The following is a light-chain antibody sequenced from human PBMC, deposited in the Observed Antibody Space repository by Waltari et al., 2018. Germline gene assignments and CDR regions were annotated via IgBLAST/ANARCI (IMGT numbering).Light chain of an antibody. CDR1: QSITRW. CDR3: QQFVGYPYT. J-gene: IGKJ2*01. V-gene: IGKV1-5*03. CDR2: EAS. Sequence: DIQLTQSPPTLAASVGDRVTIPCRASQSITRWLAWYQQKPGRAPKLLIYEASNVVTGVPSRFSGTGSGTVFTLTISSLEPDDFATYYCQQFVGYPYTFGQGTKVETK.